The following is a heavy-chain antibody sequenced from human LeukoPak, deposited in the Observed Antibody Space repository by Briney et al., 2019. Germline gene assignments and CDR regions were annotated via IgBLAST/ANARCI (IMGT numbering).Heavy chain of an antibody. CDR1: GGYTSDYY. D-gene: IGHD3-10*01. J-gene: IGHJ4*02. Sequence: SETLSLTCTVSGGYTSDYYWTWIRQSPEKGLEFIGYIYYTGSTNYNPSLESRVSISLDTPKKQFSLKLDSVTAADTAVYYCARANYGSGSYADYWGQGTLVTVSS. V-gene: IGHV4-59*08. CDR2: IYYTGST. CDR3: ARANYGSGSYADY.